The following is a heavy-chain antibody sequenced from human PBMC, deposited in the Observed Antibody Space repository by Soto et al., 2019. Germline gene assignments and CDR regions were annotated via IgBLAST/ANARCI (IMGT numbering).Heavy chain of an antibody. Sequence: QVQLVQSGAEVKKPGASVKVSCKASGYTFTSYGISWVRQAPGQGLEWMGWISAYNGNTNYAQKLQGRVTMTTDPSTSTAYMELRSLRSDDTAVYYCARELRITMVRGRFDYWGQGTLVTVSS. J-gene: IGHJ4*02. V-gene: IGHV1-18*01. CDR1: GYTFTSYG. CDR2: ISAYNGNT. D-gene: IGHD3-10*01. CDR3: ARELRITMVRGRFDY.